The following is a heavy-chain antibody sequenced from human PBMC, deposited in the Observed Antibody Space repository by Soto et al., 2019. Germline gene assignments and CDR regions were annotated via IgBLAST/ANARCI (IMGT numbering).Heavy chain of an antibody. J-gene: IGHJ4*02. CDR2: IFHTGST. CDR3: ARENRLGTYYFDH. D-gene: IGHD7-27*01. Sequence: SETLSLTCTVSGGSISSFQWSWIRQTGGKGLEWIGYIFHTGSTYYNPSLKSRVTISIDRSKNQFSLNLSSVTAADTAVYYCARENRLGTYYFDHWGQGTLVTVSS. CDR1: GGSISSFQ. V-gene: IGHV4-59*12.